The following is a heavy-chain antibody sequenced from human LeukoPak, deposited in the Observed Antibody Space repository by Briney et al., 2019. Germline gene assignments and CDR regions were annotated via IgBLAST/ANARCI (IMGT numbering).Heavy chain of an antibody. Sequence: GGSLRLSCAASGFTFSSYGMHWVRQAPGKGLEWVAFTRYDGSNKYYADSVKGRFTISRDNSKNTLYLQMNSLRAEDTAVYYCAKDARYSSSISPFDYWGQGTLVTVSS. J-gene: IGHJ4*02. CDR1: GFTFSSYG. CDR2: TRYDGSNK. D-gene: IGHD6-6*01. CDR3: AKDARYSSSISPFDY. V-gene: IGHV3-30*02.